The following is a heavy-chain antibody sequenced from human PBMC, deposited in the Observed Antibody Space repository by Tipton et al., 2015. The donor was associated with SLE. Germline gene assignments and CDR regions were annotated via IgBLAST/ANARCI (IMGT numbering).Heavy chain of an antibody. D-gene: IGHD3-3*01. V-gene: IGHV3-9*01. CDR1: GFTFDDYA. Sequence: RSLRLSCAASGFTFDDYAMHWVRQAPGKGLEWVSGISWNSGSIGYADSVKGRFTISRDNAKNSLYLQMNSLRAEDTALYYCAKDTNYDFWSGYYIFGYWGQGTLVTVSS. J-gene: IGHJ4*02. CDR3: AKDTNYDFWSGYYIFGY. CDR2: ISWNSGSI.